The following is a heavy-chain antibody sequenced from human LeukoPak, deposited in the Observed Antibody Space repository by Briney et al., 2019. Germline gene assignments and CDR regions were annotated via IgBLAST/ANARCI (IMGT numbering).Heavy chain of an antibody. CDR3: ARVSGYSGYDYDY. Sequence: SETLSLTCAVYGGSFSGYYWSWIRQPPGKGLEWIGEINHSGSTNYNPSLKSRVTISADTSKNQFSLKLSSVTAADTAVYYCARVSGYSGYDYDYWGQGTLVTVSS. CDR1: GGSFSGYY. J-gene: IGHJ4*02. D-gene: IGHD5-12*01. CDR2: INHSGST. V-gene: IGHV4-34*01.